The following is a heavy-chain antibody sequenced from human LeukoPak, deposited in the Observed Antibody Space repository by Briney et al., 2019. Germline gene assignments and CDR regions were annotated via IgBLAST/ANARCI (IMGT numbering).Heavy chain of an antibody. CDR3: AKEAYDSSGYSLDY. Sequence: GGSLRLSCAASGFTFSSYAMHWVRQAPGKGLEWVAVISYDGSHKYYADSVKGRFTISRDNSKNTLYLQMNSLRAEDTAVYYCAKEAYDSSGYSLDYWGQGTLVTVSS. J-gene: IGHJ4*02. CDR1: GFTFSSYA. CDR2: ISYDGSHK. V-gene: IGHV3-30*04. D-gene: IGHD3-22*01.